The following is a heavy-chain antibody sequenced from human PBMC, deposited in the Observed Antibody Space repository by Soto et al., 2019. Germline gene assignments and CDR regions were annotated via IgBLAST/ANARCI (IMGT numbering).Heavy chain of an antibody. Sequence: GGSLRLSCATSGFTFSNFDMHWVRQVPGKGLEWVSAIGAARDPYYLGSVKGRFTISRENAKNSVYLQMNDLRAGDSAVYYCARAYAGRMPRRADYYYAMDVWGQGTTVTVSS. V-gene: IGHV3-13*05. CDR1: GFTFSNFD. CDR3: ARAYAGRMPRRADYYYAMDV. D-gene: IGHD2-2*01. J-gene: IGHJ6*02. CDR2: IGAARDP.